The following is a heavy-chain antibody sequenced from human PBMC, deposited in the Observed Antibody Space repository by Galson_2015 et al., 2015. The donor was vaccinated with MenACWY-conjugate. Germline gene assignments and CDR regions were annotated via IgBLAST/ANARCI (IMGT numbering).Heavy chain of an antibody. Sequence: SLRLSCAASGFSFSSHGMSWVRQAPGKGLEWVAYVRQDEGEKNYVDSVKGRFTISRDNAKKSLYLQMKSLRGEDTAIYYCARTRDYSFPFIDVWGKGTTVTV. CDR1: GFSFSSHG. J-gene: IGHJ6*03. CDR3: ARTRDYSFPFIDV. V-gene: IGHV3-7*03. CDR2: VRQDEGEK.